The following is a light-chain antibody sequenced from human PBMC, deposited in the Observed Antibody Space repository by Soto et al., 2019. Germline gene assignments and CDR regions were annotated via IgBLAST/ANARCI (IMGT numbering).Light chain of an antibody. J-gene: IGLJ1*01. CDR1: SGDVGSYNL. CDR3: CSYAGNSEV. CDR2: EVT. V-gene: IGLV2-23*02. Sequence: QSVLTQPASVSGSPGQSITIPCTGTSGDVGSYNLVSWYQQHPGKAPKLLISEVTERPSGVSNRFSGSKSGNTASLTISGLQPDDEADYYCCSYAGNSEVFGTGTKLTVL.